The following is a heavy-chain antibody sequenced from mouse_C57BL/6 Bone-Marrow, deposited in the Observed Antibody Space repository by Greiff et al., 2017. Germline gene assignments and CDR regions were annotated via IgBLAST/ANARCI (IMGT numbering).Heavy chain of an antibody. Sequence: VKLVESGAELVRPGASVTLSCKASGYTFTDYEMHWVKQTPVHGLEWIGAIDPETGGNAYNQKVKGKAILTADQSSSTAYMELRSLTSEDSAVYYCTGPDWYFDVWGTGTTVTVSS. CDR3: TGPDWYFDV. CDR2: IDPETGGN. V-gene: IGHV1-15*01. J-gene: IGHJ1*03. CDR1: GYTFTDYE.